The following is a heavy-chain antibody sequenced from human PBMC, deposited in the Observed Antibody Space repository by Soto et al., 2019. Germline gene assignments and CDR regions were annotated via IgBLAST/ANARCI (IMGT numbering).Heavy chain of an antibody. CDR2: INPNSGGT. CDR3: AREGVGATMADAFDI. J-gene: IGHJ3*02. Sequence: ASVKVSCKASGYTFTGYYMHWVRQAPGQGLEWMGWINPNSGGTNYAQKFQGWLTMTRDTSISTAYMELSRLRSDDTAVYYCAREGVGATMADAFDIWGQGTMVTVSS. V-gene: IGHV1-2*04. D-gene: IGHD1-26*01. CDR1: GYTFTGYY.